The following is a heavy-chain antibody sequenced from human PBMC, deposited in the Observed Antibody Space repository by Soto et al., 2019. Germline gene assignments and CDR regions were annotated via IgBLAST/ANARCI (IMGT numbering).Heavy chain of an antibody. CDR3: ARHGGITMVRGVLAAFDI. V-gene: IGHV4-59*08. J-gene: IGHJ3*02. Sequence: QVQLQESGPGLVKASETLSLTCTVSGGSVSSYYWSWIRQPPGKGLEWIGYIFYSGRTSYNPSLKSRVTISVDTSKNQFSLKLSSVTAADTAVYYCARHGGITMVRGVLAAFDIWGQWTMVSVS. D-gene: IGHD3-10*01. CDR2: IFYSGRT. CDR1: GGSVSSYY.